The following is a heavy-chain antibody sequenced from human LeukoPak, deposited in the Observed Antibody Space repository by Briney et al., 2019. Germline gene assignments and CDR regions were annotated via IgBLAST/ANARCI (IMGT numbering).Heavy chain of an antibody. CDR2: INPNSGGT. J-gene: IGHJ3*02. CDR3: ARVQWELLPGRAFDI. V-gene: IGHV1-2*02. Sequence: GASVKVSCKTSGYTFTGYYMHWVRQAPGQGLEWMGWINPNSGGTNYAQKFQGRVTMTRDTSISTAYMGLSRLRSDDTAVYYCARVQWELLPGRAFDIWGQGTMVTVSS. D-gene: IGHD1-26*01. CDR1: GYTFTGYY.